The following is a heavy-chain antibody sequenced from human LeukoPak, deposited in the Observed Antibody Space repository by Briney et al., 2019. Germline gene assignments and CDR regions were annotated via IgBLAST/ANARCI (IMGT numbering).Heavy chain of an antibody. CDR1: GGSISSYY. Sequence: PSEPLSLTCTVSGGSISSYYWSWIRQPPGKGLEWIGYIYYSGSTNYNPSLKSRVTISVDTSKNQFSLKLSSVTAADTAVYYCARHKVGSGWLDYWGQGTLVTVSS. CDR2: IYYSGST. V-gene: IGHV4-59*08. CDR3: ARHKVGSGWLDY. J-gene: IGHJ4*02. D-gene: IGHD6-19*01.